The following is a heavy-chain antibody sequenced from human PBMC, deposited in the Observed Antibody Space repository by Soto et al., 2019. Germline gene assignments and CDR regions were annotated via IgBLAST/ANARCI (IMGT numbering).Heavy chain of an antibody. J-gene: IGHJ4*02. V-gene: IGHV3-30-3*01. CDR2: ISYDGSNK. D-gene: IGHD5-12*01. Sequence: QVQLVESGGGVVQPGRSLRLSCAASGFTFSSYAMHWVRQAPGKGLEWVAVISYDGSNKYYADSVKGQFTISRDNSKNPLYLQMNSLRAEDTAVYYCARARDGYKLFDYWGQGTLVTVSS. CDR1: GFTFSSYA. CDR3: ARARDGYKLFDY.